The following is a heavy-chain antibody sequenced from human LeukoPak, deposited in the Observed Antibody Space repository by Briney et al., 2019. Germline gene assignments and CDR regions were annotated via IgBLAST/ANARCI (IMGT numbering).Heavy chain of an antibody. CDR2: INPNSGGT. Sequence: GASVKVSCKASGYTFTGYYMHWVRQAPGQGLEWMGWINPNSGGTNYAQKFQGRVTMTRDTSISTAYMELSRLRSDDTAVYYCAASTYYYGSGGDAFDIWGQGTMVTVSS. D-gene: IGHD3-10*01. V-gene: IGHV1-2*02. CDR1: GYTFTGYY. CDR3: AASTYYYGSGGDAFDI. J-gene: IGHJ3*02.